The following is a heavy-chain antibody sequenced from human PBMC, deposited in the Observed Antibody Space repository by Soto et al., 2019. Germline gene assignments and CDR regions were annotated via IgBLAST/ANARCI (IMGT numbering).Heavy chain of an antibody. CDR2: INHSGST. J-gene: IGHJ4*02. CDR3: ARGHYDILTGYSPYYFDY. V-gene: IGHV4-34*01. Sequence: PSETLSLTCAVYGGSFSGYYWSWIRQPPGKGLEWIGEINHSGSTNYNPSLKSRVTISVDTSKNQFSLKLSSVTAADTAVYYCARGHYDILTGYSPYYFDYWGQGTLVTVSS. D-gene: IGHD3-9*01. CDR1: GGSFSGYY.